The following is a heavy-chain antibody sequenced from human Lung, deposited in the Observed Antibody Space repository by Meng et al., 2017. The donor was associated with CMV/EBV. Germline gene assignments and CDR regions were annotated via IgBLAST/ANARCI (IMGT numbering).Heavy chain of an antibody. CDR2: IYHTGVT. CDR3: ATSPDGPAGFDY. Sequence: SQTLSLTCGAYGGSFSGHYRSWIRQSPGKGLEWIGEIYHTGVTNYHPSLKSRVTISLDTSKMQFSLKLTSVTAADTAVYYCATSPDGPAGFDYWGQGVLVTFSS. D-gene: IGHD2-2*01. CDR1: GGSFSGHY. J-gene: IGHJ4*02. V-gene: IGHV4-34*01.